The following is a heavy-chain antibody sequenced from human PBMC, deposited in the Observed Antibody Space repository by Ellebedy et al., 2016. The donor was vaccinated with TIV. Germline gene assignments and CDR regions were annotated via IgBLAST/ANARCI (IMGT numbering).Heavy chain of an antibody. Sequence: PGGSLRLSCAASGFNLRNNYMSWVRQAPGKGLEWVAIVYSAGITYHADSVEGRFTVSRDTSKNTLYLEINSLRVEDTAVYYCARGGVAVAGSFFDSWGQGTVVTVSS. CDR1: GFNLRNNY. CDR3: ARGGVAVAGSFFDS. D-gene: IGHD6-19*01. CDR2: VYSAGIT. V-gene: IGHV3-53*01. J-gene: IGHJ4*02.